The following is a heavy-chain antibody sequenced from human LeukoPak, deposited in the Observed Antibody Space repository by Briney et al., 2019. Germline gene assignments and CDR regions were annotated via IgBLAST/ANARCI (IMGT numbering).Heavy chain of an antibody. CDR1: GFTFSSYG. D-gene: IGHD3-10*01. CDR3: AKDGGYGSGNYYPDY. J-gene: IGHJ4*02. CDR2: IWYDGSNK. Sequence: PGRSLRLSCAASGFTFSSYGMHWVRQAPGKGLEWVAVIWYDGSNKYYADSVKGRFTMSRDNSKNTLYLQMNSLRAEDTAVYYCAKDGGYGSGNYYPDYWGQGTLVTVSS. V-gene: IGHV3-33*06.